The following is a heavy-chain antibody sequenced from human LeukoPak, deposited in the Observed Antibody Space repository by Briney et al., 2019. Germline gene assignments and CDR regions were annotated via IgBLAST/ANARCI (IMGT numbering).Heavy chain of an antibody. V-gene: IGHV1-8*03. CDR1: GYTFTSYD. Sequence: ASVKVSCKASGYTFTSYDINWVRQATGQGLEWMGWMNPNSGNTGYAQKFQGRVTITRNTSISTAYMELSSLRSEDTAVYYCARGKTVAGLYYFDYWGQGTLVTVSS. J-gene: IGHJ4*02. D-gene: IGHD6-19*01. CDR2: MNPNSGNT. CDR3: ARGKTVAGLYYFDY.